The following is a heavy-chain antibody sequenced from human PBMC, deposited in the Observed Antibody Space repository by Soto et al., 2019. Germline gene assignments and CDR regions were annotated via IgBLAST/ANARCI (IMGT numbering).Heavy chain of an antibody. CDR1: GGSISSSSYY. Sequence: SETLSLTCTVSGGSISSSSYYWGWIRQPPGKGLEWIGEINHSGSTNYNPSLKSRVTISVDTSKNQFSLKLSSVTAADTAVYYCARFSRRNWNVDSGFDYWGQGTLVTVSS. V-gene: IGHV4-39*07. J-gene: IGHJ4*02. CDR3: ARFSRRNWNVDSGFDY. CDR2: INHSGST. D-gene: IGHD1-1*01.